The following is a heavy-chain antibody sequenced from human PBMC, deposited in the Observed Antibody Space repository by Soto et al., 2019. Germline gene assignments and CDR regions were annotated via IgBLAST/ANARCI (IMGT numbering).Heavy chain of an antibody. J-gene: IGHJ5*02. Sequence: DVQLLESGGGFVQPGGSLRLSCSASGFTFSNYAMSWVRRIPGKGLEWVSAISGSGGSTNYEDSVKGRFTISRDNSKSTLYLQMNSLRVDDTAVYYCAKGSPYSGTYFHPWGQGTLVTVSS. CDR2: ISGSGGST. D-gene: IGHD1-26*01. CDR3: AKGSPYSGTYFHP. V-gene: IGHV3-23*01. CDR1: GFTFSNYA.